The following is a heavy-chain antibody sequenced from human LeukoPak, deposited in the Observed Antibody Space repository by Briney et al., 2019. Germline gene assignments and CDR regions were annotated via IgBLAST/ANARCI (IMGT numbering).Heavy chain of an antibody. D-gene: IGHD1-1*01. V-gene: IGHV1-69*05. J-gene: IGHJ5*02. Sequence: GASVKVSCKASGGTFSSYAISWVRQAPGQGLEWMGGIIPIFGTANYAQKFQGRVTITTDESTSTAYMELSSLRSEDTAVYYCARGPWVERRAGVWFDPWGQGTLVTVSS. CDR3: ARGPWVERRAGVWFDP. CDR1: GGTFSSYA. CDR2: IIPIFGTA.